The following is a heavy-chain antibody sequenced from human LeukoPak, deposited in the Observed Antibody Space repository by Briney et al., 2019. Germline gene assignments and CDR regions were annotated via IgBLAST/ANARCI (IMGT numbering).Heavy chain of an antibody. CDR2: INPNSGGT. J-gene: IGHJ4*02. CDR3: ARGIHMITFGGVIALDY. D-gene: IGHD3-16*02. CDR1: GYTFTGYY. V-gene: IGHV1-2*02. Sequence: GASVKVSCKASGYTFTGYYMHWVRQAPGQGLEWMGWINPNSGGTNYAQKFQGRVTMTRDTSISTAYMELSRLRSDDTAVYYCARGIHMITFGGVIALDYWGQGTLVTVSS.